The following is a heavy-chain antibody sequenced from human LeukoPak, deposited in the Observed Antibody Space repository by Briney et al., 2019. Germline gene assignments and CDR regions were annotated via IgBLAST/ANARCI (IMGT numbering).Heavy chain of an antibody. V-gene: IGHV3-66*01. CDR2: IYSGGST. CDR3: AREGGGSYTQVGYFDY. J-gene: IGHJ4*02. CDR1: GFTVSSNY. D-gene: IGHD1-26*01. Sequence: PGGSLRLSCAASGFTVSSNYMSWVRQAPGKGLEWVSVIYSGGSTYYADSVKGRFTISRDNSKSTLYLQMNSLRAEDTAVYYCAREGGGSYTQVGYFDYWGQGTLVTVSS.